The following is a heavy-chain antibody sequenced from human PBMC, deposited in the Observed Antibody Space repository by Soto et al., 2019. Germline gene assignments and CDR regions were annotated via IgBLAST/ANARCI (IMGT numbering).Heavy chain of an antibody. J-gene: IGHJ3*02. V-gene: IGHV3-48*02. CDR2: ISSSSTI. D-gene: IGHD3-16*01. CDR3: ARAPIRGGSYGAFDI. Sequence: GGSLRLSCAASGFTFSSYSMNWVRQAPGKGLEWVSYISSSSTIYYADSVKGRFTISRDNAKNSLYLQMNSLRDEDTAVYYCARAPIRGGSYGAFDIWGQGTMVTVSS. CDR1: GFTFSSYS.